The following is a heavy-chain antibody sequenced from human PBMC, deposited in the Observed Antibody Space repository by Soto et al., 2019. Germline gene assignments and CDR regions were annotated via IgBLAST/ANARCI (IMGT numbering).Heavy chain of an antibody. Sequence: PGGSLRLSCAASGFTFSSYAMHWVRQAPGKGLEWVAVISYDGSNKYYADSVKGRFTISRDNSKNTLYLQMNSLRAEDTAVYYCARDLGYSSGWYYVWGQGTLVTVSS. CDR2: ISYDGSNK. CDR1: GFTFSSYA. D-gene: IGHD6-19*01. CDR3: ARDLGYSSGWYYV. J-gene: IGHJ4*02. V-gene: IGHV3-30-3*01.